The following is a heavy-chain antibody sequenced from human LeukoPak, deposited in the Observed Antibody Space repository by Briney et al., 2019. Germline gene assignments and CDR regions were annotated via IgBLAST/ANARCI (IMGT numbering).Heavy chain of an antibody. V-gene: IGHV3-48*03. D-gene: IGHD6-19*01. J-gene: IGHJ4*02. CDR1: GFTFSSYA. CDR2: ISSSGSTI. Sequence: GGSLRLSCAASGFTFSSYAMSWVRQAPGKGLEWVSAISSSGSTIYYADSVKGRFTISRDNAKNSLYLQMNSLRAEDTAVYYCARDLAVAEVDYWGQGTLVTVSS. CDR3: ARDLAVAEVDY.